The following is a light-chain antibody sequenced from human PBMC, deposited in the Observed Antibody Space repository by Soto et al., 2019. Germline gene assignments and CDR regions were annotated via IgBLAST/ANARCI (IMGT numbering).Light chain of an antibody. J-gene: IGKJ2*01. CDR1: QSIDNF. CDR3: QQSYSLPYT. CDR2: AAS. Sequence: DIQITHSPSSLSASVGDVVTITCRPSQSIDNFLNWYQQKPGKAPNLLIYAASSLQSGVSSRFSGSGSGTDFTLTISSLQPEDSATYYCQQSYSLPYTFGQGTKVDIK. V-gene: IGKV1-39*01.